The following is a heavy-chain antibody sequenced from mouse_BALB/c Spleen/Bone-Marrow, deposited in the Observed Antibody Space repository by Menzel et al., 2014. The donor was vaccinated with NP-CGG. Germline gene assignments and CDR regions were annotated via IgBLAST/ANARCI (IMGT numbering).Heavy chain of an antibody. CDR2: IYPGDGDT. Sequence: SGAALVRPGSSVKISCESSGYVFSTYWINWVKQRPGQGLEWIGQIYPGDGDTDYNGKFKDKATLTADKSSNTAYMQLSSLTSEDSAVYFCARGGISVDYWGQGTTRTVAS. CDR3: ARGGISVDY. V-gene: IGHV1-80*01. J-gene: IGHJ2*01. CDR1: GYVFSTYW.